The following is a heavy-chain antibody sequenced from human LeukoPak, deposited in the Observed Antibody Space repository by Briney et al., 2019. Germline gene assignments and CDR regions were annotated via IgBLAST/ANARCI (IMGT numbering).Heavy chain of an antibody. CDR3: ARAFSPDSSGYFVWFDP. CDR2: INPNSGGT. Sequence: ASVKVSCKASGYRFSDYYMHWVRQAPGQGLEWMGWINPNSGGTNYAQKFQGRVTMTRDTSISTAYMELSRLRSDDTAVYYCARAFSPDSSGYFVWFDPWGQGTLVTVSS. CDR1: GYRFSDYY. V-gene: IGHV1-2*02. D-gene: IGHD3-22*01. J-gene: IGHJ5*02.